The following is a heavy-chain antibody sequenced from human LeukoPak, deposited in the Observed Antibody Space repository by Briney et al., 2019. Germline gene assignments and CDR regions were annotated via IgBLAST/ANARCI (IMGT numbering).Heavy chain of an antibody. CDR1: GFTFDDYG. D-gene: IGHD3-10*01. CDR3: ARDELVTMVRGVINY. V-gene: IGHV3-20*04. J-gene: IGHJ4*02. Sequence: GGSLRLSCAASGFTFDDYGMSWVRQAPGKGLEWVSGINWNGGSTGYADSVKGRFTISRDNAKNSLYLQMNSLRAEDTAVYYCARDELVTMVRGVINYWGQGTLVTVSS. CDR2: INWNGGST.